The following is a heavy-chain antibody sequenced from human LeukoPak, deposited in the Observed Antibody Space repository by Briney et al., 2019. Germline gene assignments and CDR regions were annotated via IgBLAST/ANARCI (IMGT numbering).Heavy chain of an antibody. CDR1: GFTFSSYS. V-gene: IGHV3-33*08. J-gene: IGHJ3*02. Sequence: GGSLRLSCAASGFTFSSYSMNWVRQAPGKGLEWVAVILNDGSQEKYADSVKGRFTISRDNSKNTLFLQMNSLRAEDTAVYYCARDDALGDNALDIWGQGTMVTVSS. D-gene: IGHD3-16*01. CDR2: ILNDGSQE. CDR3: ARDDALGDNALDI.